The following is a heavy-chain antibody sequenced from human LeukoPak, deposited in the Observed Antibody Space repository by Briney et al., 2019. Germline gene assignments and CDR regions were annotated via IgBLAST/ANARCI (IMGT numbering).Heavy chain of an antibody. D-gene: IGHD1-7*01. V-gene: IGHV3-49*03. CDR2: IKSKAHGETT. J-gene: IGHJ4*02. Sequence: PGGSLRLSCTTSGLTFRDHALSWFRQAPGKGLEWVGLIKSKAHGETTETAPSVSGRFAISRDDAKSIAYLQMNNLKTEDTAVYYCSRDYSIVKTTVFLDYWGQGTLVTVSS. CDR1: GLTFRDHA. CDR3: SRDYSIVKTTVFLDY.